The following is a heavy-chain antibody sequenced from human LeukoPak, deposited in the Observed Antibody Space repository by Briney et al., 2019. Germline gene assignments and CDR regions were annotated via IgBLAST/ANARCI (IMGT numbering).Heavy chain of an antibody. V-gene: IGHV4-59*01. CDR2: IYYSGST. J-gene: IGHJ6*03. D-gene: IGHD2-15*01. CDR1: GGSTSSYY. Sequence: PSETLSLTCTVSGGSTSSYYWTWIRQPPGKGLEWIGYIYYSGSTNYNPSLKSRVTISVDTSKNQFSPKLSSVTAADTAVYYCARLGYCSGGSCYGIVPYYYYYYMDVWGKGTTVTVSS. CDR3: ARLGYCSGGSCYGIVPYYYYYYMDV.